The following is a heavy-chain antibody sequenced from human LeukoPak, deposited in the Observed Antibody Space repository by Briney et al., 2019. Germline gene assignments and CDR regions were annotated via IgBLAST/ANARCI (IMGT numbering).Heavy chain of an antibody. V-gene: IGHV3-43D*03. D-gene: IGHD1-1*01. CDR1: GFTFDDYA. CDR2: INWDEDIT. CDR3: AKGGGNTWTGVDF. Sequence: GGSLRLSCAASGFTFDDYAMHWIRHVPGKGLEWVSLINWDEDITYYADSVKGRFTISRDNSKNSLYLQMNSLRPEDTALYYCAKGGGNTWTGVDFWGQGTLVTVSS. J-gene: IGHJ4*02.